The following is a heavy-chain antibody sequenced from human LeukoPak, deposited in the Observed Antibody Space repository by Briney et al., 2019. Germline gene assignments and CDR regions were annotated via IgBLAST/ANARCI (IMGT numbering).Heavy chain of an antibody. CDR3: AIGRYFYDSSGYSPLDY. CDR2: INPNSGGT. D-gene: IGHD3-22*01. CDR1: GYTFTGYY. J-gene: IGHJ4*02. V-gene: IGHV1-2*02. Sequence: GASVKVSCKASGYTFTGYYMHWVRQAPGQGLEWMGWINPNSGGTNYAQKFQGRVTMSRDTSISTAYMELSRLRSDDTAVYYCAIGRYFYDSSGYSPLDYWGQGTLVTVSS.